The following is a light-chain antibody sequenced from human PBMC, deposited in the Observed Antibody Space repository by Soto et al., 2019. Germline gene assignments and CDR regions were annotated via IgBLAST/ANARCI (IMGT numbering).Light chain of an antibody. CDR2: VAS. V-gene: IGKV3-15*01. CDR1: QSVSRN. J-gene: IGKJ4*01. Sequence: DIVMTQAPATLSVSPEERATLFCRARQSVSRNLAWYQQNPCQAPRLIIYVASTRATGIPARFSGSGSGTEFTLTISSLQSEDFAVYYCQQYHSWPPRLTFGGGTKVEIK. CDR3: QQYHSWPPRLT.